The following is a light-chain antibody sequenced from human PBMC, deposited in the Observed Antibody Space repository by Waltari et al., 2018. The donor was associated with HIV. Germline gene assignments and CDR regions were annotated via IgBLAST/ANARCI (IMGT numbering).Light chain of an antibody. CDR1: SSTIGAGYD. J-gene: IGLJ1*01. V-gene: IGLV1-40*01. CDR2: GNS. CDR3: QSYDSSLSALYV. Sequence: QSVLTQPPSVSGVPGQRVTISCTGSSSTIGAGYDVHWYQQLPGTAPKLLIYGNSNRPSGVPDRFSGSKSGTSASLAITGLQAEDEADYYCQSYDSSLSALYVFGTGTKVTVL.